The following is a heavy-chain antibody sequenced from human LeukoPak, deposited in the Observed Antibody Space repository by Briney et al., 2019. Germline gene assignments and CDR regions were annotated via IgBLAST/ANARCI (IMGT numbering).Heavy chain of an antibody. Sequence: ASVKVSCKASGYTFTSYAMHWVRQAPGQRLEWMGWINACNGNTKYSQKFQGRVTITRDTSASTAYMELSSLRSEDTAVYYCARARSIAVAGTTYYYGMDVWGQGTTVTVSS. D-gene: IGHD6-19*01. J-gene: IGHJ6*02. CDR1: GYTFTSYA. CDR2: INACNGNT. CDR3: ARARSIAVAGTTYYYGMDV. V-gene: IGHV1-3*01.